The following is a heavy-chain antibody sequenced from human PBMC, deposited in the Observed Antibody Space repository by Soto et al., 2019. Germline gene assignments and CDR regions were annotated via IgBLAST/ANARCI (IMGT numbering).Heavy chain of an antibody. CDR3: ARENSRISPRLFQH. Sequence: GGSLRLSCVASGFIFSDYAMHWARQAPGKGLEWVALISPAGTNQYYADSAKGRFTISRDNSKNTLYLQMNSLRPEDTGLYYCARENSRISPRLFQHWAHGTLVTVSS. CDR2: ISPAGTNQ. D-gene: IGHD6-6*01. CDR1: GFIFSDYA. V-gene: IGHV3-30-3*01. J-gene: IGHJ1*01.